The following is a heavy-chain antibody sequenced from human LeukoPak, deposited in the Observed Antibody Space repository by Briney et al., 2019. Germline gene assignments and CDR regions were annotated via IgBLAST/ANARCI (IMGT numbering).Heavy chain of an antibody. CDR3: ASPVSGGSCAFDY. Sequence: GESLKISCKGSGYSFTSYWIAWVRRMPGKGLEWMGIIYPADSDTRYSPSFQGQVTISADKSISTAYLQWSSLKASDTAMYYCASPVSGGSCAFDYWGQGTLVTVSS. V-gene: IGHV5-51*01. CDR1: GYSFTSYW. D-gene: IGHD2-15*01. J-gene: IGHJ4*02. CDR2: IYPADSDT.